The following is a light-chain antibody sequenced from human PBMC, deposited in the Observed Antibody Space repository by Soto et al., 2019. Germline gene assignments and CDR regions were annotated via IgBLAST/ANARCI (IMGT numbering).Light chain of an antibody. Sequence: EIVLTQSPGTLSLSPVESATLSCRASQSVSSNFLALYQQKPGQAPRLVIYGASNRATGIPDRFSGSGSGIEFTLSISSLQSEDFAVYFCQQYNNWPWTFGQGTKV. CDR1: QSVSSN. V-gene: IGKV3D-15*01. J-gene: IGKJ1*01. CDR2: GAS. CDR3: QQYNNWPWT.